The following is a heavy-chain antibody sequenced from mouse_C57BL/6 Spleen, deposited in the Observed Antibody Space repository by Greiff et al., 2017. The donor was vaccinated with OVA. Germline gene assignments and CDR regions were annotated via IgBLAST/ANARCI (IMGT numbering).Heavy chain of an antibody. CDR1: GFTFSSYA. Sequence: DVKLVESGGGLVKPGGSLKLSCAASGFTFSSYAMSWVRQTPEKRLEWVATISDGGSYTYYPDNVKGRFTISRDNAKNNLYLQMSHLKSEDTAMYYCARERYYGSRYFDVWGTGTTVTVSS. V-gene: IGHV5-4*01. D-gene: IGHD1-1*01. CDR2: ISDGGSYT. CDR3: ARERYYGSRYFDV. J-gene: IGHJ1*03.